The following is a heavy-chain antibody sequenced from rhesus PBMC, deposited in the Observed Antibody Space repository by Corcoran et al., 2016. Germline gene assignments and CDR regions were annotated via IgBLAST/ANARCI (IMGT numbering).Heavy chain of an antibody. CDR2: VNSGGGST. CDR1: GFTFSSYW. V-gene: IGHV3S25*01. J-gene: IGHJ4*01. D-gene: IGHD5-12*01. Sequence: EVQLVESGGGLVQPGGSLRLSCAASGFTFSSYWMNWVRQAPGKGLEWVSAVNSGGGSTYYADSVKGRFTISRDNSKNTRSLQMNSLRAEDTAVYYCAKDRGEMDTAPRIIGYFDYWGQGVLVTVSA. CDR3: AKDRGEMDTAPRIIGYFDY.